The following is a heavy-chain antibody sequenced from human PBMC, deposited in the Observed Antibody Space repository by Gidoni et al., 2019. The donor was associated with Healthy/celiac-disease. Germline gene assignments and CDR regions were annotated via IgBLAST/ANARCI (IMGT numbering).Heavy chain of an antibody. CDR1: GFTFSSYA. CDR2: ISGSGGST. CDR3: AKSRVGATTGKDTDY. V-gene: IGHV3-23*01. Sequence: EVQLLESGGCLVQPGGSLRLSCAASGFTFSSYAMSWVRQAPGKGLEWVSAISGSGGSTYYADSVKGRFTISRDNSKNTLYLQMNSLRAEDTAVYYCAKSRVGATTGKDTDYWGQGTLVTVSS. J-gene: IGHJ4*02. D-gene: IGHD1-26*01.